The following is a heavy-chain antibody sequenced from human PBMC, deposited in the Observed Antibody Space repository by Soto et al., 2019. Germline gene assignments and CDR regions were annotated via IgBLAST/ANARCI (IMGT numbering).Heavy chain of an antibody. V-gene: IGHV3-7*01. J-gene: IGHJ4*02. CDR3: MTDFQAF. CDR1: GFTFSVHW. Sequence: GGSLRLSCAASGFTFSVHWMSWVRQAPGKGLEWVARIKEDGSEKQYVDSVKGRFTISRDNAENSLYLQMNYVRAEDTAVYYCMTDFQAFWGQGTLVTVSS. CDR2: IKEDGSEK.